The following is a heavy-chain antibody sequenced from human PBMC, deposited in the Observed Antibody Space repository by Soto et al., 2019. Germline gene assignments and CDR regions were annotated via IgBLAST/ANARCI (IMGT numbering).Heavy chain of an antibody. D-gene: IGHD3-22*01. Sequence: PSETLSLTCTVSGGSISSYYWSWIRQPPGKGLEWIGYIYYSGSTNYNPSLKSRVTISVDTSKNQFSLKLSSVTAADTAVYYCASGSRYYYDSSGYYNYWGQGTPVTVSS. CDR1: GGSISSYY. CDR2: IYYSGST. J-gene: IGHJ4*02. V-gene: IGHV4-59*01. CDR3: ASGSRYYYDSSGYYNY.